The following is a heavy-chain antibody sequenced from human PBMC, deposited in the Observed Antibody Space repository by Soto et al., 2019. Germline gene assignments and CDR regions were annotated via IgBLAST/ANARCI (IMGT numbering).Heavy chain of an antibody. CDR2: IIPILGIA. Sequence: QVQLVQSGAEVKKPGSSVKVSCKASGGTFSSYTISWVRQAPGQGLEWMGRIIPILGIANYAQKFQGRVTITADKSTSTAYMELSSLRSEDTAVYYCARIDCSSTSCFRKNYYYYMDVWGKGTTVTVSS. CDR1: GGTFSSYT. D-gene: IGHD2-2*01. CDR3: ARIDCSSTSCFRKNYYYYMDV. V-gene: IGHV1-69*02. J-gene: IGHJ6*03.